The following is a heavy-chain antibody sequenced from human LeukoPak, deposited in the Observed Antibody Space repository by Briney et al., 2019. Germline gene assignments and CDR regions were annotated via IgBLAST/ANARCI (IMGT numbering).Heavy chain of an antibody. V-gene: IGHV4-39*01. Sequence: SETLTLTCTVSGGSISSSSYYWGRIRQPPGKGLEWIGSIYYSGSTYYNPSLKSRVTISVDTSKNQFSLKLSSVTAADTAVYYCQGNIPAFDIWGQGTMVTVSS. J-gene: IGHJ3*02. CDR2: IYYSGST. CDR1: GGSISSSSYY. CDR3: QGNIPAFDI. D-gene: IGHD2/OR15-2a*01.